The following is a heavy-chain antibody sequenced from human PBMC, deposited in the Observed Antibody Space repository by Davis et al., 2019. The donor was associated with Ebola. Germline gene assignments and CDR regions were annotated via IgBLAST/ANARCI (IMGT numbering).Heavy chain of an antibody. CDR1: GFTFDDHA. Sequence: GGSLRLSCAASGFTFDDHAMHWVRQAPGKGLEWVSGISWNSGAIAYADSVKGRFTISRDNAKNSLYLQMNSLRAEDTAVYYCARALGGEDDWGQGTLVTVSS. CDR3: ARALGGEDD. V-gene: IGHV3-9*01. CDR2: ISWNSGAI. J-gene: IGHJ4*02. D-gene: IGHD3-16*01.